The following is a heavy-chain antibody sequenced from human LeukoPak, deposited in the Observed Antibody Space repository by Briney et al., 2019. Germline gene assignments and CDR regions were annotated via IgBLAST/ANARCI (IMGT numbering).Heavy chain of an antibody. J-gene: IGHJ4*02. CDR3: AKDEDSSSWYSDQLSDY. Sequence: GGSLRLSCAASGFTYSSYSMTWVRQAPGKGLEWVSIMSGSGKITLYADSVKGRFAISRDNSKNTLYLQMNSLRAEDTAVYYCAKDEDSSSWYSDQLSDYWGQGTLVTVSS. CDR2: MSGSGKIT. CDR1: GFTYSSYS. D-gene: IGHD6-13*01. V-gene: IGHV3-23*01.